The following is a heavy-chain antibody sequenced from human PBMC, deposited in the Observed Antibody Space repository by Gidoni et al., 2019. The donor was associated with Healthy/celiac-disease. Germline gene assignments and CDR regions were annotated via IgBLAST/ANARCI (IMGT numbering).Heavy chain of an antibody. Sequence: EVQLLESGGGLVQPGGSLRLSCAASGFTFSSYAMSWVRQAPGTGLEWVSAISGSGGSTYYADSVKGRFTISRDNSKNTLYLQMNSLRAEDTAVYYCAKPPSTSCSQTEGSSSCWFDYWGQGTLVTVSS. D-gene: IGHD6-13*01. J-gene: IGHJ4*02. CDR3: AKPPSTSCSQTEGSSSCWFDY. CDR1: GFTFSSYA. CDR2: ISGSGGST. V-gene: IGHV3-23*01.